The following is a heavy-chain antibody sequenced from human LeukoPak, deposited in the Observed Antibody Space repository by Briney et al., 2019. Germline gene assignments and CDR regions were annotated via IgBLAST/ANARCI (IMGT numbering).Heavy chain of an antibody. J-gene: IGHJ4*02. D-gene: IGHD2-21*02. CDR2: INHSGST. CDR3: ANGGGDPHHYFDY. CDR1: GGSFSGYY. V-gene: IGHV4-34*01. Sequence: PSETLSLTCAVYGGSFSGYYWSWIRQPPGKGLEWIGEINHSGSTNYNPSLKSRVTISVDTSKNQFSLKLSSVTAADTAVYYCANGGGDPHHYFDYWGRGTLVTVSS.